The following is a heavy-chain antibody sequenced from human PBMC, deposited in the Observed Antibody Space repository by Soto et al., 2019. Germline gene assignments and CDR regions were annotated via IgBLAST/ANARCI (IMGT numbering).Heavy chain of an antibody. CDR2: ISYSADKT. CDR3: ARRAKTATTNWGAFDI. V-gene: IGHV3-23*01. J-gene: IGHJ3*02. CDR1: GFTFSSYV. Sequence: EVQLLESGGGLVQPGGSLRLSCAASGFTFSSYVMNWVCQAPGKGLEWVSTISYSADKTFYADSVKGRFTISRDNSRDTLFLQMNSLRADDAAVYYCARRAKTATTNWGAFDIWGQGTMVTVSS. D-gene: IGHD1-7*01.